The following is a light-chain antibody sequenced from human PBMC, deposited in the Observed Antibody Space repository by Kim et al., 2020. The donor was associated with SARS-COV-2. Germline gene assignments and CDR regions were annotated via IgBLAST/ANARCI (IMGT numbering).Light chain of an antibody. CDR3: NSRDSSGHLLV. CDR1: SLRSYY. Sequence: SELTQDPAVSVALGQTVRITCQGDSLRSYYATWYQQKPGQAPVLVIYGKNNRPSGIPDRFSGSSSGNTASLTITGAQAEDEADYYCNSRDSSGHLLVFG. V-gene: IGLV3-19*01. CDR2: GKN. J-gene: IGLJ3*02.